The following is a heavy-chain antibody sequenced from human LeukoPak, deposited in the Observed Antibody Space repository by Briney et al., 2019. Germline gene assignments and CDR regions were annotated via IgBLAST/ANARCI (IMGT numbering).Heavy chain of an antibody. V-gene: IGHV7-4-1*02. CDR2: INTNTGNP. CDR3: ARDDNDLGYYGMDV. CDR1: GYSFTSYA. J-gene: IGHJ6*02. D-gene: IGHD2-8*01. Sequence: ASVKVSCKASGYSFTSYAMNWVRQAPGQGLEWMGWINTNTGNPTYAQGFTGRFVFSLDTSVSTAYLQISSLKAEDTAVYYCARDDNDLGYYGMDVWGQGATVTISS.